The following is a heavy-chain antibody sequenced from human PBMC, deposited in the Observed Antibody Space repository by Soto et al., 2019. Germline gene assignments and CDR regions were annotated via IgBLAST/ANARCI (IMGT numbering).Heavy chain of an antibody. CDR2: INHSGST. V-gene: IGHV4-34*01. CDR1: GGSFSGYY. D-gene: IGHD6-6*01. Sequence: QVQLQQWGAGLLKPSETLSLTCAVYGGSFSGYYWSWIRQPPGKGLEWIGEINHSGSTNYKPSLKSRVTISVDTSKNQFSLKLSSVTAADTAVYYCARGRKYSSSPYHDYWGQGTLVTVSS. J-gene: IGHJ4*02. CDR3: ARGRKYSSSPYHDY.